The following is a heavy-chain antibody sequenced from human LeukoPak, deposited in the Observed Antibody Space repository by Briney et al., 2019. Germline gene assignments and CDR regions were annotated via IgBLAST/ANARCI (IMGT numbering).Heavy chain of an antibody. V-gene: IGHV3-48*02. J-gene: IGHJ4*02. CDR1: GFTFSTHS. CDR3: TRDTRVGGTMDFDY. D-gene: IGHD1-26*01. Sequence: GGSLRLSCAASGFTFSTHSMHWVRQAPGKGLEWVSYISSSSSAMLHADSVKGRFTISRDNAKNSLYLQMNSLRDEDTAVYYCTRDTRVGGTMDFDYWGQGTLVTVSS. CDR2: ISSSSSAM.